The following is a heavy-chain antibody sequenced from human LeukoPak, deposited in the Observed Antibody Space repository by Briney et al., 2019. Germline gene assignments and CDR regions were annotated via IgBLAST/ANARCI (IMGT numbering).Heavy chain of an antibody. CDR2: IRYDGSNK. CDR3: AREITAYYDFWSGYYTLDNWFDP. V-gene: IGHV3-30*02. Sequence: PGGSLRLSCAASGFTFSYYGMHWVRQAPGKGLEWVAFIRYDGSNKYYADSVKGRFTISRDTSKNTLYLQMNSLRAEDTAVYYCAREITAYYDFWSGYYTLDNWFDPWGQGTLVTVSS. CDR1: GFTFSYYG. J-gene: IGHJ5*02. D-gene: IGHD3-3*01.